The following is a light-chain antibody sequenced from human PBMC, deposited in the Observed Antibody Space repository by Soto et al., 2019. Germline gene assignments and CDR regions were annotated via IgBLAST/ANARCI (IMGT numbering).Light chain of an antibody. CDR3: QQRSNWPSWT. CDR2: DAS. CDR1: QSVSSY. Sequence: EIVLTQSPATLSLSPGERATLSCRASQSVSSYLAWYQQKPGQAPRLLIYDASNRATGIPARFSGSGSGTDFTLTISSLEPEDFAVYYCQQRSNWPSWTFGQWTKVEI. V-gene: IGKV3-11*01. J-gene: IGKJ1*01.